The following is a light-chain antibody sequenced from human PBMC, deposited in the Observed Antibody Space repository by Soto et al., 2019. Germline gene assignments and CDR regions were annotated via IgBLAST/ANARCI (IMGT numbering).Light chain of an antibody. V-gene: IGLV1-44*01. Sequence: QSVLTQPPSASGTPGQRVTISGSGSSSNIGSNTVNWYQQVPGTAPKLLIYSNNQRPSGVPDRFSGSKSGTSAPLAISGLQSEDEADYYCAAWDDNLNGLFGGGTKLTVL. CDR3: AAWDDNLNGL. J-gene: IGLJ2*01. CDR2: SNN. CDR1: SSNIGSNT.